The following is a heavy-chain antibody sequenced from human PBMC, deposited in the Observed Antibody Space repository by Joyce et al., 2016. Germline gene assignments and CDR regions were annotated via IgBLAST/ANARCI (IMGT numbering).Heavy chain of an antibody. V-gene: IGHV4-39*01. D-gene: IGHD6-13*01. Sequence: QPQLQESGPGLVKPSETLSLTCTVSGGSIGGTSYYWVWVRQPPGKGLEWIGNIYYSGTTYYNPSLNSRVTISVDTSKNQFSLKLSSVTAADTAVYYCARQRQQLDYWGQGTLVTVSS. CDR1: GGSIGGTSYY. J-gene: IGHJ4*02. CDR2: IYYSGTT. CDR3: ARQRQQLDY.